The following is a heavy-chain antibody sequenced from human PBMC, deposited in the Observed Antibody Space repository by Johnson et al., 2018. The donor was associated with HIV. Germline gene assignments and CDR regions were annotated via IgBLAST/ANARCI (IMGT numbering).Heavy chain of an antibody. V-gene: IGHV3-11*01. CDR2: ISSSGSSI. CDR3: VRDTGYCSGGRCDDAFDV. Sequence: VQLVESGGGLVKPGGSLRLSCVTSGFGFSTYYMSWIRQAPGKGLECLSYISSSGSSIYYTDSVKGRFTISRDNTKKSLYLQMNSLRVEDTALYYCVRDTGYCSGGRCDDAFDVWGQGTVVTVSS. D-gene: IGHD2-15*01. CDR1: GFGFSTYY. J-gene: IGHJ3*01.